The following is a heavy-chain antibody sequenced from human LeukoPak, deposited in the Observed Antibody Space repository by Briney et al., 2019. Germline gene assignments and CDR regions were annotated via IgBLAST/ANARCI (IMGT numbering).Heavy chain of an antibody. J-gene: IGHJ6*03. CDR3: AKDGYCSGGSCYSQSYYYYYYMDV. V-gene: IGHV3-23*01. CDR2: ISGSGGSI. D-gene: IGHD2-15*01. CDR1: GFTFSSYA. Sequence: GGSLRLSCAASGFTFSSYAMSWVRQAPGKGLEWVSAISGSGGSIYYADSVKGRFTISRDNSKNTLYLQMNSLRAEDTAVYYCAKDGYCSGGSCYSQSYYYYYYMDVWGKGTTVTVSS.